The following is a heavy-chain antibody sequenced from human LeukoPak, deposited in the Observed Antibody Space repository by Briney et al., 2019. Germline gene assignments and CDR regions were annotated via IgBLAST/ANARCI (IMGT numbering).Heavy chain of an antibody. CDR2: ISYDGSNK. J-gene: IGHJ4*02. Sequence: GGSLRLSCAASGFTFSSYATHWVRQAPGKGLEGVAVISYDGSNKYYADSVKGRFTISRDNSKNTLYLQMNSLRAEDTAVYYCARDGRVVVTAIPQYYFDYWGQGTLVTVSS. V-gene: IGHV3-30*04. CDR3: ARDGRVVVTAIPQYYFDY. CDR1: GFTFSSYA. D-gene: IGHD2-21*02.